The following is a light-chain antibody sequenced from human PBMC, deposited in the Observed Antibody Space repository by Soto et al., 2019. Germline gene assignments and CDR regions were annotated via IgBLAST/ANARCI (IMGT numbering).Light chain of an antibody. V-gene: IGKV1-39*01. CDR3: QQTYTIPLT. CDR1: QTTNNH. Sequence: DIQMTQSPSSLSASIGDRVTITCRASQTTNNHLNWYQQKPGKAPKLLIYAASSLQSGVPSRFGGSGSGTEFTLTISSLQPEDFATYYCQQTYTIPLTFGQGTKVEIK. CDR2: AAS. J-gene: IGKJ1*01.